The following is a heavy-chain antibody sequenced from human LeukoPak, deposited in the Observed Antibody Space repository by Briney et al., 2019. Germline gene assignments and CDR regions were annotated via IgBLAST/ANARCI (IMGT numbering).Heavy chain of an antibody. J-gene: IGHJ6*03. CDR3: ARDFRVEYYYYYMDV. Sequence: GGSLRLSCAASGFTFSSYGMHWVRQAPGKGLEWVAFIRYDGSNKYYADSVKGRFTISRDNSKNTLYLQMNSLRAEDTAVYYCARDFRVEYYYYYMDVWGKGTTVTVSS. V-gene: IGHV3-30*02. D-gene: IGHD3-3*01. CDR2: IRYDGSNK. CDR1: GFTFSSYG.